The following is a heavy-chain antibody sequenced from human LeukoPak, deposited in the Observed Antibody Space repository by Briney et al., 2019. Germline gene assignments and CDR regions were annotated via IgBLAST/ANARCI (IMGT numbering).Heavy chain of an antibody. Sequence: AASVNVSFKASGYTFTSNYIHWVRQAPGQGLEWMGMIYPRDGSTSYAQKFQGRVTVTRDTSTSTVHMELSGLRSEDTAVYYCARDQEGFDYWGQGTLVTVSS. CDR2: IYPRDGST. CDR1: GYTFTSNY. V-gene: IGHV1-46*01. CDR3: ARDQEGFDY. J-gene: IGHJ4*02.